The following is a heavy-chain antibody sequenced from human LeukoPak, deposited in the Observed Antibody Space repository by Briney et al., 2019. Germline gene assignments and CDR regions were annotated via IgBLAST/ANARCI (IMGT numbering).Heavy chain of an antibody. CDR2: IRYDGSNK. Sequence: GGSLRLSCAASGFIFSNYGMHWVRQAPGKGLEGVAFIRYDGSNKYYADSVKGRFTISRDNSKNTLYLQMNSLRVEDTAVYYCATLPYYYDSSGSYYFDYWGQGTLVTVSS. D-gene: IGHD3-22*01. V-gene: IGHV3-30*02. CDR3: ATLPYYYDSSGSYYFDY. J-gene: IGHJ4*02. CDR1: GFIFSNYG.